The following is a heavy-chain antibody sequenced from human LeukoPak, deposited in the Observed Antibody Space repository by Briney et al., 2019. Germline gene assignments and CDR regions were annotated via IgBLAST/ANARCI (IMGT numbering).Heavy chain of an antibody. V-gene: IGHV3-7*01. D-gene: IGHD6-6*01. J-gene: IGHJ4*02. Sequence: PGGSLRLSCAASGFTFSRYWMSWVRQAPGKGLEWVANIHQDGSETYYVDSVKGRFTVSRDNAKNTLYLQVNNLRAEDTAVYYCARGPNSNWSGLDFWGQGTLLTVSS. CDR3: ARGPNSNWSGLDF. CDR2: IHQDGSET. CDR1: GFTFSRYW.